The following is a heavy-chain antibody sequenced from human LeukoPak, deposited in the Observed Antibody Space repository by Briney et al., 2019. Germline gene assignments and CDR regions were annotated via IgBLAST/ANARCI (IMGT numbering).Heavy chain of an antibody. J-gene: IGHJ5*02. CDR1: GYTFTSYD. CDR3: ARGNWFDP. CDR2: VSGYNGNS. D-gene: IGHD2/OR15-2a*01. V-gene: IGHV1-18*01. Sequence: AASVKVSCKASGYTFTSYDINWVRLAPGQGLEWMGWVSGYNGNSNYAQKFEGRVAMTTDTSSSTAYMELRSLRSDDTAIYYCARGNWFDPWGQGTLVTVSS.